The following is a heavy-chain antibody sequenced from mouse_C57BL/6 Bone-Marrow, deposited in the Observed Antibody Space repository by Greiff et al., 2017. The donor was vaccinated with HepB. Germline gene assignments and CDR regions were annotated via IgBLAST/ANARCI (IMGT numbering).Heavy chain of an antibody. D-gene: IGHD1-1*01. CDR2: FHPYNDDT. Sequence: VKLQESGAELVKPGASVKMFCKASGYTFTTYPIEWMKQNHGKSLEWIGNFHPYNDDTKYNEKFKGKATFTVEKSSSTVYLELSRLTSDDSAVYYCAGLTTVVAYYAMDYWGQGTSVTVSS. CDR1: GYTFTTYP. J-gene: IGHJ4*01. CDR3: AGLTTVVAYYAMDY. V-gene: IGHV1-47*01.